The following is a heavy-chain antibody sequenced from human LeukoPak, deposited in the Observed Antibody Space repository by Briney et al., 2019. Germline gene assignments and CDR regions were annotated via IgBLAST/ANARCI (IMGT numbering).Heavy chain of an antibody. D-gene: IGHD2-2*01. CDR3: ARVLCSSTSCYIYYYYYYMDV. Sequence: SETLSLTCTVSGGSISSSSYYWGWIRQPPGKGLEWIGSIYYSGSTYYNPSHKSQVTISVDTSKNQFSLKLSSVTAADTAVYYCARVLCSSTSCYIYYYYYYMDVWGKGTTVTVSS. V-gene: IGHV4-39*07. CDR2: IYYSGST. CDR1: GGSISSSSYY. J-gene: IGHJ6*03.